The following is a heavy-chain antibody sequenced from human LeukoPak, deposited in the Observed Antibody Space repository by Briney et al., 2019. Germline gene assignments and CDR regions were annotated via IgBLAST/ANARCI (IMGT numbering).Heavy chain of an antibody. CDR1: GYTFTSYD. V-gene: IGHV1-8*03. CDR3: ARGLKDSSSWYGPYYYYYYMDV. Sequence: GASVKVSCKASGYTFTSYDINWVRQATGQGLEWMGWMNPNSGNTGYAQKFQGRVTITSNTSISKAYMELSSLRSEDTAVYYCARGLKDSSSWYGPYYYYYYMDVWGKGTTVTVSS. CDR2: MNPNSGNT. D-gene: IGHD6-13*01. J-gene: IGHJ6*03.